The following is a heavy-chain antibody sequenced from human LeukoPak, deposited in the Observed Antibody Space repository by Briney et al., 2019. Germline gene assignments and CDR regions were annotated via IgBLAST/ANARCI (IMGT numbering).Heavy chain of an antibody. CDR3: AKDKLRCSGGSCYSPDSY. CDR1: GFTFSSYG. Sequence: GGSLRLSCAASGFTFSSYGMHWVRQAPGKGLEWVAVISYDGSNKYYADSVKGRFTISRDNSKTTLYLQMNSLRAEDTAVYYCAKDKLRCSGGSCYSPDSYWGQGTLVTVSS. J-gene: IGHJ4*02. D-gene: IGHD2-15*01. CDR2: ISYDGSNK. V-gene: IGHV3-30*18.